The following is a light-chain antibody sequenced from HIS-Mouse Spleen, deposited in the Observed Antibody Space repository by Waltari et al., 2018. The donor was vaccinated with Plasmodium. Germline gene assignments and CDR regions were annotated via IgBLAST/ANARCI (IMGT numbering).Light chain of an antibody. CDR3: QQYKNWSFT. CDR2: GAS. Sequence: EIVMTQSPATLSVSPGERATLSRRASQSVSSNLAWYQQKPGQAPRLRIYGASTRATGIPARFSGSGSGTEFTLTISSLQSEDFAVYYCQQYKNWSFTFGPGTKVDIK. V-gene: IGKV3-15*01. J-gene: IGKJ3*01. CDR1: QSVSSN.